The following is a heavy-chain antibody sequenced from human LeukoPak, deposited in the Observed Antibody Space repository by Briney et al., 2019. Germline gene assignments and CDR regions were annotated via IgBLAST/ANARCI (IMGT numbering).Heavy chain of an antibody. V-gene: IGHV4-4*02. CDR3: SRENGAFSPFGY. Sequence: SGTLSLTCGVSGGSITSKNWWSWVRQPPGQGLEWIGEVSLSGFTNYNPSLSSRVIMALDTSKNHLSLHLTSVTAADTAVYYCSRENGAFSPFGYWGQGYLVT. J-gene: IGHJ4*02. CDR1: GGSITSKNW. CDR2: VSLSGFT. D-gene: IGHD2-8*01.